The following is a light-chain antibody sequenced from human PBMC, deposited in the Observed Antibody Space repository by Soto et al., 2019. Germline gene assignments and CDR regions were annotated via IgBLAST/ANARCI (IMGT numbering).Light chain of an antibody. Sequence: QSVLTQPPSASGSPGQRVTISCSGSSSNIGSHYVYWYQQFPGTAPKLLISRDNERPSVVPDRFSGSKSGTSGSLDISGLRAEDEADYYCAAWDDSVRGPVFGGGTKVPVL. CDR3: AAWDDSVRGPV. CDR1: SSNIGSHY. CDR2: RDN. V-gene: IGLV1-47*02. J-gene: IGLJ3*02.